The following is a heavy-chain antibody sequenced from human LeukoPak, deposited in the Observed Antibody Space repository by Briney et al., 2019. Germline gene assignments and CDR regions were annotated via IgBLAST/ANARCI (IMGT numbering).Heavy chain of an antibody. D-gene: IGHD3-10*01. J-gene: IGHJ4*02. V-gene: IGHV4-59*01. CDR2: ISDSVTT. Sequence: SETLSLTFSVSGGSIRSYYWRWIRQPPGKGLEWIGYISDSVTTKYSPSLKTRVTISVDTSKNQFSLKLRSVTAADTAVYYCAARGQGSSLSYFVYWGKGTLVTVSS. CDR3: AARGQGSSLSYFVY. CDR1: GGSIRSYY.